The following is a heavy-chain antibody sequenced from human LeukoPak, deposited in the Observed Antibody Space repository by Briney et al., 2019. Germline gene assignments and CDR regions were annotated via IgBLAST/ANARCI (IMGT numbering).Heavy chain of an antibody. V-gene: IGHV4-59*08. CDR3: ARQPANTAAFDI. D-gene: IGHD5-18*01. CDR1: GGSLNAYY. Sequence: PSETLSLTCTVSGGSLNAYYWSWIRQPPGKGLEWIAYVRENGENNYNPSLKSRVAISVDTANNQISLRLNFVTAADTAIYYCARQPANTAAFDIWGLGTMVTVSS. J-gene: IGHJ3*02. CDR2: VRENGEN.